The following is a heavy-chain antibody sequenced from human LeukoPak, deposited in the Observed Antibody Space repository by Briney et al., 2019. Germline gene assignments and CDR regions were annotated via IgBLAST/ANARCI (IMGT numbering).Heavy chain of an antibody. D-gene: IGHD3-22*01. CDR1: GYTFTGYY. J-gene: IGHJ4*02. CDR2: INPNSGGT. CDR3: AREHSYDSSXXXYPLCY. Sequence: ASVKVSCKASGYTFTGYYMHWVRQAPGQGLEWMGWINPNSGGTNYAQKFQGRVTMTRDTSISTAYMELSRLRSDDTAVYYCAREHSYDSSXXXYPLCYWGQGTLVTVS. V-gene: IGHV1-2*02.